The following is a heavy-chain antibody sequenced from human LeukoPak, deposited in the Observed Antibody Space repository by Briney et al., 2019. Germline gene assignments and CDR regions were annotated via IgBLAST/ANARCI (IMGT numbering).Heavy chain of an antibody. CDR1: GFTFSSYS. D-gene: IGHD2-2*01. CDR2: ISSSSSYI. Sequence: GGSLRLSCAASGFTFSSYSMNWVRQAPGKGLEWVSSISSSSSYIYYADSVKGRFTISRDNAKNSLYLQMNSLRAEDTAVYYCARARASYIVVVPAATYGMDVWGQGTTVTVSS. V-gene: IGHV3-21*01. J-gene: IGHJ6*02. CDR3: ARARASYIVVVPAATYGMDV.